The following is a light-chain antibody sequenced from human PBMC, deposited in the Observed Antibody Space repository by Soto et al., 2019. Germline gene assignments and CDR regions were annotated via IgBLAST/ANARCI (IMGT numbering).Light chain of an antibody. CDR1: QSVGNF. CDR3: QQSYSTPLT. J-gene: IGKJ4*01. CDR2: AAS. Sequence: DIQMTQSPSSLSASVGDRVTITCRASQSVGNFLNWYQQKPGLPPKYLIYAASNLQSGVPSRFSGSGSGTDSTLTISNLQPEDFATYYCQQSYSTPLTFGGGTKVDIK. V-gene: IGKV1-39*01.